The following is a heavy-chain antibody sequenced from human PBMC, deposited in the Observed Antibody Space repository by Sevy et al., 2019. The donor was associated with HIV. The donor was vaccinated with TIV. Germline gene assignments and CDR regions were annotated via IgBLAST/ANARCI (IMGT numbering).Heavy chain of an antibody. CDR2: ISAYNGNT. D-gene: IGHD6-19*01. CDR3: ARDRGEQWLVYFDY. V-gene: IGHV1-18*01. Sequence: ASVKVSCKASGYTFTSYGISWVRQAPGQGLEWMGWISAYNGNTNYAQKLQGKVTMTTDTSTSTAYMELRSLRSDDTAVYYCARDRGEQWLVYFDYWGQGTLVTVSS. CDR1: GYTFTSYG. J-gene: IGHJ4*02.